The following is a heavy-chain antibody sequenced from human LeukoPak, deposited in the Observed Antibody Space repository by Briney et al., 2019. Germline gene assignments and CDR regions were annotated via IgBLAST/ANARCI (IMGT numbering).Heavy chain of an antibody. CDR2: ISWNSSSI. D-gene: IGHD3-10*01. Sequence: GRSLRLSCAASGFTFDDYAMHWVRQAPGKGLEWVSGISWNSSSIGYADSVKGRFTISRDNAKNSLYLQMNSLRAEDMALYYCAKDYGSGSYWDAYFDYWGQGTLVTVSS. J-gene: IGHJ4*02. V-gene: IGHV3-9*03. CDR1: GFTFDDYA. CDR3: AKDYGSGSYWDAYFDY.